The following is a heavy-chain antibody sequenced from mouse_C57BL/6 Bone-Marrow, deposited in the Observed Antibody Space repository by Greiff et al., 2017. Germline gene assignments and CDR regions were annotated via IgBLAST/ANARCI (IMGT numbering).Heavy chain of an antibody. CDR2: IYPGDGDT. Sequence: VQLQQSGPELVKPGASVKISCKASGYAFSSSWMNWVKQSPGKGLEWIGRIYPGDGDTNYNGKFKGKATLTADKSSSTAYMQLSSLTSEDSAVYFCARPYYYGSSPWFAYWGQGTLVTVSA. CDR3: ARPYYYGSSPWFAY. D-gene: IGHD1-1*01. CDR1: GYAFSSSW. V-gene: IGHV1-82*01. J-gene: IGHJ3*01.